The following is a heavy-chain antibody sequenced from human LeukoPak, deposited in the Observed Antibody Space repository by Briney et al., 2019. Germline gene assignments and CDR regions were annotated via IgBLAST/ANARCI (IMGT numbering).Heavy chain of an antibody. D-gene: IGHD3-10*01. Sequence: GGSLRLSCAASAFTFSGSATHWVRQASGKGLEWVGRIRSKANNYATAYAASVEGRFTISRDDSKSTAYLQMNSLKTEDTAVYYCTRLTGADVFDIWGQGTMVTVSS. J-gene: IGHJ3*02. CDR1: AFTFSGSA. V-gene: IGHV3-73*01. CDR2: IRSKANNYAT. CDR3: TRLTGADVFDI.